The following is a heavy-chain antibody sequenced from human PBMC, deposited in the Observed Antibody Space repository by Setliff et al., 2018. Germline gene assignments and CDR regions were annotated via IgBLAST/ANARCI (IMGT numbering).Heavy chain of an antibody. CDR3: AKDRVNDGVWDFDS. J-gene: IGHJ4*02. Sequence: GESLKISCAASGFTFSSYWMSWVRQAPGKGLEWVSGVTQGSSQLHADSVKGRFSISRDNSKMSVYLQMNNLRVEDTATYYCAKDRVNDGVWDFDSWGQGTLVTVPQ. D-gene: IGHD2-8*01. CDR1: GFTFSSYW. CDR2: VTQGSSQ. V-gene: IGHV3-23*01.